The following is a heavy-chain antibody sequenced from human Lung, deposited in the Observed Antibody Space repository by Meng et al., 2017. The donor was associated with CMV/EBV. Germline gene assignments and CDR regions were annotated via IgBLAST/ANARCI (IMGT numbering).Heavy chain of an antibody. Sequence: GGSXRLSCAASGFTFIDYYMGWIRQAPGKGLEWVSYISGSGSTVYYADSVKGRFTISRDNAKNSLYLQMNSLRAEDTAVYYCARLYREVDYWGQETLVTVSS. CDR1: GFTFIDYY. CDR3: ARLYREVDY. D-gene: IGHD4-11*01. J-gene: IGHJ4*02. V-gene: IGHV3-11*01. CDR2: ISGSGSTV.